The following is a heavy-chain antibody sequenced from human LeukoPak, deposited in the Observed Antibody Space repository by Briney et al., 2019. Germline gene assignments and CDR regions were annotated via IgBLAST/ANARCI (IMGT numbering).Heavy chain of an antibody. V-gene: IGHV3-23*01. Sequence: GGSLRLSCAACGFTFSKFALSWIRQARGKGLEWVADISGSGDETYYLPSLKGRFTISRDNSKNTLSLQMSGLSAEDTAIYYCARDSSGTYAWPYYFDYCGRGALVTVSS. CDR1: GFTFSKFA. CDR3: ARDSSGTYAWPYYFDY. J-gene: IGHJ4*02. CDR2: ISGSGDET. D-gene: IGHD1-26*01.